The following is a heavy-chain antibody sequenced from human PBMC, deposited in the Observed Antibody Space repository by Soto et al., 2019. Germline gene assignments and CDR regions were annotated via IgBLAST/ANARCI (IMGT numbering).Heavy chain of an antibody. D-gene: IGHD4-17*01. CDR3: ARENAYGDPNSFDY. CDR2: ISSNGGST. V-gene: IGHV3-64*04. Sequence: GGSLRLSCSASGFTFSSYAMHWVRQAPGKGLEYVSAISSNGGSTYYADSVKGRFTISRDNAKNSLYLQMNSLRAEDTAVYYCARENAYGDPNSFDYWGQGTLVTVSS. CDR1: GFTFSSYA. J-gene: IGHJ4*02.